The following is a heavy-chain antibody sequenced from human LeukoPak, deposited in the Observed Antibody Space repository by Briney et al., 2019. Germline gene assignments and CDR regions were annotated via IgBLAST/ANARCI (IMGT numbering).Heavy chain of an antibody. J-gene: IGHJ4*02. V-gene: IGHV3-23*01. CDR1: GFTFGDYA. CDR2: FSGSGGST. D-gene: IGHD2/OR15-2a*01. Sequence: GVLRLSCTASGFTFGDYAMSWVRQAPGKGLQWVSAFSGSGGSTYYADSVKGRFTISRDNSRNTLYLQMNSLRAEDTAVYYCARSGLSRFGFWGQGTLVTVSS. CDR3: ARSGLSRFGF.